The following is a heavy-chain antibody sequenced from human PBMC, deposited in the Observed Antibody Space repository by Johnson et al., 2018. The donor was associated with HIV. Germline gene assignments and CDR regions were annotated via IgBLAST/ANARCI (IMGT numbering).Heavy chain of an antibody. Sequence: QLVESGGGVVQPGGSLRLSCAASGFTFSSYGMSWVRQAPGKGLEWVSGFNWNGGSTGYADYVKGRFTISRDNAKNSLYLQMNSLRAEDTALYYCARDNKLSSAFDIWGQGTMVTVSS. D-gene: IGHD2/OR15-2a*01. V-gene: IGHV3-20*04. CDR3: ARDNKLSSAFDI. CDR2: FNWNGGST. J-gene: IGHJ3*02. CDR1: GFTFSSYG.